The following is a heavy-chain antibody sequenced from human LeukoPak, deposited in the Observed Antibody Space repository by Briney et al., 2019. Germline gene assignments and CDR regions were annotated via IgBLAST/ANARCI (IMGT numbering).Heavy chain of an antibody. CDR1: GYTFTSYD. CDR3: ARTSGVAATFREDPTLYYYYYMDV. Sequence: RASVKVSCKASGYTFTSYDINWVRQATGQGLEWMGWMNPNSGNTGYAQKFQGRVTITRNTSISTAYMELSSLRSEDTAVYYCARTSGVAATFREDPTLYYYYYMDVWGKGTTVTVSS. CDR2: MNPNSGNT. D-gene: IGHD2-15*01. J-gene: IGHJ6*03. V-gene: IGHV1-8*03.